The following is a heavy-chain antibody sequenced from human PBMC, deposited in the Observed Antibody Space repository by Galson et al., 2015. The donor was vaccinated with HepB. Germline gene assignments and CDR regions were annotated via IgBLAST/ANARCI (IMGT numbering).Heavy chain of an antibody. CDR3: ARPPLNYYDSSGYHGYFDY. Sequence: SLRLSCAASGFTSSSYAMHWVRQAPGKGLEWVAFISFDSNNKYYADSVKGRFTISRDNSKNTLYLQMNSLRAEDTAVYYCARPPLNYYDSSGYHGYFDYWGQGTLVTVSS. J-gene: IGHJ4*02. V-gene: IGHV3-30-3*01. CDR1: GFTSSSYA. D-gene: IGHD3-22*01. CDR2: ISFDSNNK.